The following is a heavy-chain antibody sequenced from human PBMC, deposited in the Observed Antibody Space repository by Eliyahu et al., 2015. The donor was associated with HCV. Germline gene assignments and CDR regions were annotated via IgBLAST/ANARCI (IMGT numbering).Heavy chain of an antibody. J-gene: IGHJ4*02. CDR3: AKRGIIGNGTPYYIET. CDR2: ISGSGTYT. V-gene: IGHV3-23*01. D-gene: IGHD1-20*01. Sequence: EVQLLESGGDLEPPGGSLRLSCAASGFXFXSHVMIWVRQAPGKGLEWVSAISGSGTYTDDADSVKGRFTTSRDNSKNTLYLQMNSLRAEDTAVYYCAKRGIIGNGTPYYIETWGQGTLVTVSS. CDR1: GFXFXSHV.